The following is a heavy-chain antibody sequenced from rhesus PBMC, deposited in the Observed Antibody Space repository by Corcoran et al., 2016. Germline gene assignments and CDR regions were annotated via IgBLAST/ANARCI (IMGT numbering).Heavy chain of an antibody. Sequence: QLQLQESGPGLVKPSETLSLTCAVSGYPISSGYGWSWIRQPPGKGLEWIGYISYSGSTSYNPSLKSRVTISRDTSKNQFSLKLSSVTAADTAVYYCARDRSGSWDYWGQGVLVTVSS. J-gene: IGHJ4*01. D-gene: IGHD6-25*01. V-gene: IGHV4-122*02. CDR2: ISYSGST. CDR1: GYPISSGYG. CDR3: ARDRSGSWDY.